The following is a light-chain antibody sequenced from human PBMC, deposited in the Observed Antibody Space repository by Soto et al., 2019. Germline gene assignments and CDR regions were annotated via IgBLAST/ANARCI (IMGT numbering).Light chain of an antibody. CDR2: AAS. CDR3: QQSYSTPWT. J-gene: IGKJ1*01. Sequence: DIQMTQSPSSLSASVGDRVTITCRASQSISSYLNWYRQKPGKAPKLLIYAASSLQSGVPSRFSGSGSGTDFTLTISSLQPEDFVTYYCQQSYSTPWTFGQGTKVEIK. V-gene: IGKV1-39*01. CDR1: QSISSY.